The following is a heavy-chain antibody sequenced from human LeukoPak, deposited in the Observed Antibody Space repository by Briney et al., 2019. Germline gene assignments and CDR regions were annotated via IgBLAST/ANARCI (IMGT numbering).Heavy chain of an antibody. J-gene: IGHJ4*02. V-gene: IGHV3-23*01. CDR1: GFTFSSYA. D-gene: IGHD6-6*01. CDR3: AKGGYASIAARPSDY. Sequence: PGGSLRLSCAASGFTFSSYAMSWVRQAPGEGREWVSAISGSGGSTYYAGSVKGRFTISRDNSKNTLYLQMNSLRAEDTAVYYCAKGGYASIAARPSDYWGQGTLVTVSS. CDR2: ISGSGGST.